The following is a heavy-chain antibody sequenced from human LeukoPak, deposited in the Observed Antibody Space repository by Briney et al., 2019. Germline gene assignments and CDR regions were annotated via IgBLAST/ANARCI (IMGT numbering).Heavy chain of an antibody. Sequence: GRSLRLSCAASGFTVSSNYMSWVRQAPGKGLEWVSVIYSGGSTYYADSVKGRFTISRDNSKNTLYLQMNSLRAEDTAVYYCATSWGPDTSTSRWGRDGVDVWGQGTTVTVSS. J-gene: IGHJ6*02. V-gene: IGHV3-53*01. CDR1: GFTVSSNY. CDR3: ATSWGPDTSTSRWGRDGVDV. CDR2: IYSGGST. D-gene: IGHD3-16*01.